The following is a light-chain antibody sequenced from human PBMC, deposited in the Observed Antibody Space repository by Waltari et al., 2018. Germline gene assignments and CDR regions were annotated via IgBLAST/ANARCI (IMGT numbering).Light chain of an antibody. Sequence: DIQMTHSPCPLSASVGDRVTITCRARQTSYKSINSYQHKPGKAPKLLISDTSTLQSGVPSRFSGRGSGKELTLTISRLQPEDFGTYYCQQSYTLPYTFGQGTKLDI. CDR3: QQSYTLPYT. CDR2: DTS. J-gene: IGKJ2*01. V-gene: IGKV1-39*01. CDR1: QTSYKS.